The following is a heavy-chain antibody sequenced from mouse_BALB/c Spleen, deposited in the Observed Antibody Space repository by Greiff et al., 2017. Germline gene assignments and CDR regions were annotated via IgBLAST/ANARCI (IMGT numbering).Heavy chain of an antibody. J-gene: IGHJ2*01. CDR1: GYSFTEYT. Sequence: VQLQQSGPELVKPGASVSISCTTSGYSFTEYTMHWVKQSHGKSLEWLGGIYPNNGGTSYYQKFKGMTTLTVDKSSSTDYMELRSLTSEDSAVYYCARGGLVTPWFDYWGQGTTLTVSS. CDR3: ARGGLVTPWFDY. V-gene: IGHV1-18*01. D-gene: IGHD2-12*01. CDR2: IYPNNGGT.